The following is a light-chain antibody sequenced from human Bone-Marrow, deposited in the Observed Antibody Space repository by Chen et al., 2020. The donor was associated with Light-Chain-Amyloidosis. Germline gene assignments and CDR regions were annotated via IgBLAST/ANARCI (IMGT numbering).Light chain of an antibody. CDR1: DLPTKY. Sequence: SYELTQPPSVSVSPGQTARITCSGDDLPTKYAYWYQQKPGQAPVLVIHRDTERPSGISERFSGCSSGTTATLTISGFQAEDEADYQCQSADSSGTYEVIFGGGTKLTVL. CDR2: RDT. V-gene: IGLV3-25*03. J-gene: IGLJ2*01. CDR3: QSADSSGTYEVI.